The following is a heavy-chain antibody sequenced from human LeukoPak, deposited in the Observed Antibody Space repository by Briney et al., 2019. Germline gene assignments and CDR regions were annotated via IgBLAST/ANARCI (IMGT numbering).Heavy chain of an antibody. CDR1: GFTFSSYS. Sequence: AGSLRLSCAASGFTFSSYSMNWVRQAPGKGLEWVSYISSSSGTIYYADSVKGRFTVSTDNAQNSLYLQMNSLRAEDTAVYYCAKDRGYYDTWGQGTLVTVSS. CDR2: ISSSSGTI. J-gene: IGHJ5*02. D-gene: IGHD3-22*01. V-gene: IGHV3-48*01. CDR3: AKDRGYYDT.